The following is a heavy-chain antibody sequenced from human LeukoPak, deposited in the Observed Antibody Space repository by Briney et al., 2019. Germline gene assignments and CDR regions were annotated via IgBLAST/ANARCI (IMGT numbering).Heavy chain of an antibody. D-gene: IGHD3-22*01. Sequence: ETLSLTCTVSGGSMSSSRYYWGWIRQPPGKGLEWVGNIYYSGTTYFNPSLESRVNMSVDTSKSQFSLNLGSVTATDTAVYYCARSAYYYDGIADYWGQGVLVTVSS. J-gene: IGHJ4*02. CDR1: GGSMSSSRYY. CDR3: ARSAYYYDGIADY. V-gene: IGHV4-39*01. CDR2: IYYSGTT.